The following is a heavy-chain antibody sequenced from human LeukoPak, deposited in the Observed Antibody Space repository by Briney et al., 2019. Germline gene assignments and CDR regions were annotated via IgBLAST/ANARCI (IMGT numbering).Heavy chain of an antibody. Sequence: PGGSLRLSCAASGFTFSSHWMHWVSQAPGKGLEWVAVIWYDGSKAEYADSVKGRFTVSKDDSKSTVYLEMNSLRVEDTAVYYCVRASYGEGAWGQGTLVTVSS. CDR2: IWYDGSKA. J-gene: IGHJ5*02. CDR3: VRASYGEGA. V-gene: IGHV3-33*08. D-gene: IGHD4-17*01. CDR1: GFTFSSHW.